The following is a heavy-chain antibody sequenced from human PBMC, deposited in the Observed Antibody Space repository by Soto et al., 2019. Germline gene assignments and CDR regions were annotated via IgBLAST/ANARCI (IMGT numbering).Heavy chain of an antibody. CDR3: ARDVSPGSRGLYFEAFDI. CDR2: IRKDGSQR. Sequence: EVQLVESGGGLVQPGGSLTLSCAASEFAFSSYWMTWVRQAPGKGLEWVANIRKDGSQRSYLDSVRGRFTISRDNSNNSPSLQMNSLRADDTALYFCARDVSPGSRGLYFEAFDIWGQGTMVTVSS. V-gene: IGHV3-7*05. CDR1: EFAFSSYW. J-gene: IGHJ3*02. D-gene: IGHD2-8*01.